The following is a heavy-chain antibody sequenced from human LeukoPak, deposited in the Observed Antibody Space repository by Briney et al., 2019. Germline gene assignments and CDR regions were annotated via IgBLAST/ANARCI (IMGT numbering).Heavy chain of an antibody. D-gene: IGHD2-15*01. V-gene: IGHV3-30*02. CDR2: IRYDGSNK. CDR3: ARHCSGGSCYEGIDY. Sequence: GGSLRLSCAASGFTFSSYGMHWVRQAPGKGLEWVAFIRYDGSNKYYADSVKGRFTISRDNSKNTLYLQMNSLRAEDTAVYYCARHCSGGSCYEGIDYWGQGTLVTVSS. J-gene: IGHJ4*02. CDR1: GFTFSSYG.